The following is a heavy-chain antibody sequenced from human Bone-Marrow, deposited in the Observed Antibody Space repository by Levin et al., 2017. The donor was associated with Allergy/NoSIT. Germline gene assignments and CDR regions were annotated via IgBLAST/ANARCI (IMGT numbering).Heavy chain of an antibody. CDR3: ARRGSGKERWLDP. V-gene: IGHV5-51*01. J-gene: IGHJ5*02. CDR2: IHPGDSDT. D-gene: IGHD1-26*01. Sequence: GESLKISCKGSGYSFTTYWIGWARQMPGKGLEWMGIIHPGDSDTRYSPSFQGQVTISADKSISTAYLQWSSLKASDTAIYYCARRGSGKERWLDPWGQGTLVTVSS. CDR1: GYSFTTYW.